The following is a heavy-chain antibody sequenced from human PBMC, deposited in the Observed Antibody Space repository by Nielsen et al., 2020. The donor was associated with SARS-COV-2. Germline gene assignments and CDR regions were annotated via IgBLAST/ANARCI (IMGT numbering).Heavy chain of an antibody. V-gene: IGHV1-3*01. CDR1: GYTFTSYA. D-gene: IGHD1-26*01. CDR2: INAGNGNT. CDR3: ARDLKLVGAIRRDSPDAFDI. J-gene: IGHJ3*02. Sequence: ASVKVSCKASGYTFTSYAMHWVRQAPGQRLEWMGWINAGNGNTKSSQKFQGRVTITRDTSASTAYMELSSLRSEDTAVYYCARDLKLVGAIRRDSPDAFDIWGQGTMVTVSS.